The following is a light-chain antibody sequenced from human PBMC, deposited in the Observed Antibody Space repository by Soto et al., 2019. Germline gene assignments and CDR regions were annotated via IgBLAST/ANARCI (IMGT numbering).Light chain of an antibody. V-gene: IGKV1-39*01. J-gene: IGKJ5*01. CDR3: QQSYSTPIT. CDR1: QSSSSY. CDR2: AAS. Sequence: DIPMTQSPSSLSASVGDRVTITCRASQSSSSYLNWYQQKPGKAPKLLIYAASSLQSGVPSRFSGSGSGTDFTPTISSLQPEDFANYYCQQSYSTPITFGQGTRLEIK.